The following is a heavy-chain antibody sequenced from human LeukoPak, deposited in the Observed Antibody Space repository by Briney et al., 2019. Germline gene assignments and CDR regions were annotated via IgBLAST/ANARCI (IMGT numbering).Heavy chain of an antibody. CDR2: ISGSSDYI. CDR1: GFTFSTNS. J-gene: IGHJ4*02. V-gene: IGHV3-21*01. CDR3: AGDTHSGKYASFDH. Sequence: SGGSLRLSCAASGFTFSTNSLSWVRQAPGKGLEWVSSISGSSDYIYYADSVRGRFTISRDNARNSVYLQMNSLRTEDTAVYYCAGDTHSGKYASFDHWGQGTLVTVSS. D-gene: IGHD1-26*01.